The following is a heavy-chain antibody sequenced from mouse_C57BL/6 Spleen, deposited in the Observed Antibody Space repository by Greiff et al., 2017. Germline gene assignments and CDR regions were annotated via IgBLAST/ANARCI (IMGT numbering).Heavy chain of an antibody. V-gene: IGHV1-22*01. J-gene: IGHJ3*01. CDR2: INPNNGGT. CDR3: ARGYYYGSSSWFAD. Sequence: EVQLQQSGPELVKPGASVKMSCKASGYTFTDYNMHWVKQSHGKSLEWIGYINPNNGGTSYNQKFEGKAPLTVNKSSSTAYMELRSLTSEDSAVYYCARGYYYGSSSWFADWGEGTLVTVSA. D-gene: IGHD1-1*01. CDR1: GYTFTDYN.